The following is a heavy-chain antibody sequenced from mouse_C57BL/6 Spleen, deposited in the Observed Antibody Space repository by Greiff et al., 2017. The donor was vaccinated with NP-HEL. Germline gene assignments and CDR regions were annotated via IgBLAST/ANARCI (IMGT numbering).Heavy chain of an antibody. CDR3: ASHCYPSYAMDY. J-gene: IGHJ4*01. CDR2: ISSGSSTI. Sequence: EVHLVESGGGLVKPGGSLKLSCAASGFTFSDYGMHWVRQAPEKGLEWVAYISSGSSTIYYADTVKGRFTISRDNAKNTLFLQMTSLRSEDTAMYYCASHCYPSYAMDYWGQGTSVTVSS. CDR1: GFTFSDYG. V-gene: IGHV5-17*01. D-gene: IGHD1-1*01.